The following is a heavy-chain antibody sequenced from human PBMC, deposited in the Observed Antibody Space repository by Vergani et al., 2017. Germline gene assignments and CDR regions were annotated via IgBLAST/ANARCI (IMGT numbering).Heavy chain of an antibody. CDR2: INHSGST. J-gene: IGHJ4*02. CDR3: ARSRIYYGAGSPDY. D-gene: IGHD3-10*01. CDR1: GGSFSGYY. V-gene: IGHV4-34*01. Sequence: QVQLQQWGAGLLKPSETLSLTCAVYGGSFSGYYWSWIRQPPGKGLEWIGEINHSGSTNYNPSLKSRVTISVDTSKTQFSLYLTSVTAADTAVYYCARSRIYYGAGSPDYWGQGTLVTVSS.